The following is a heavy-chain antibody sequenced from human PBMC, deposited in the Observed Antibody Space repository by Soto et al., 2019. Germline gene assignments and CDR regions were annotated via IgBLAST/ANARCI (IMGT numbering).Heavy chain of an antibody. CDR1: GYSFTIYW. CDR3: ARQEYGSGSYYNADYYYGMDV. CDR2: IYPGDSDT. V-gene: IGHV5-51*04. J-gene: IGHJ6*02. Sequence: GESLKIAGKGSGYSFTIYWIGWVLQMPRKGLEWMGIIYPGDSDTRYSPSFQGQVTISADKPISTAYLQWSSLKASDTAMYYCARQEYGSGSYYNADYYYGMDVWGQGTTVTSP. D-gene: IGHD3-10*01.